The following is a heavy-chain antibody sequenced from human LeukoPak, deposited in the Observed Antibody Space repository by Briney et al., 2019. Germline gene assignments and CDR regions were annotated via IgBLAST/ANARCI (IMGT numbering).Heavy chain of an antibody. V-gene: IGHV4-61*02. CDR3: ARDRSGSDAFDI. Sequence: SETLSLTCTVSGYSISNGYYWGWIRQPAGKGLEWIGRIYTSGSTNYNPSLKSRVTISVDTSKNQFSLKLSSVTAADTAVYYCARDRSGSDAFDIWGQGTMVTVSS. CDR1: GYSISNGYY. J-gene: IGHJ3*02. D-gene: IGHD3-3*01. CDR2: IYTSGST.